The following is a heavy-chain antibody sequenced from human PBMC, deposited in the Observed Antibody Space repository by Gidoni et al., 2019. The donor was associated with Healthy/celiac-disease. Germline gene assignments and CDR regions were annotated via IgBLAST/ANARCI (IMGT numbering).Heavy chain of an antibody. Sequence: QVTLRESGPALVKPTQTLTLTCTFSGFSLSTSGMCVSWIRPPPGKALEWLALIDWDDDKYYSTSLKTRLTISKDTSKNQVVLTMTNMDPVDTATYYCARIPGRYYYDSSPFDYWGQGTLVTVSS. D-gene: IGHD3-22*01. CDR2: IDWDDDK. CDR1: GFSLSTSGMC. CDR3: ARIPGRYYYDSSPFDY. V-gene: IGHV2-70*01. J-gene: IGHJ4*02.